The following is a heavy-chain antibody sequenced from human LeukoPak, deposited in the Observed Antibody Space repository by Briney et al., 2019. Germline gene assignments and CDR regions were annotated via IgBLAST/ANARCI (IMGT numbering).Heavy chain of an antibody. CDR2: INHSGST. Sequence: GSLRLSCAASGFTFSSYAMSWIRQPPGKGLEWIGEINHSGSTNYNPSLKSRVTISVDTSKNQFSLKLSSVTAADTAVYYCARGSDYGDYPYYYYYYGMDVWGQGTTVTVSS. CDR1: GFTFSSYA. D-gene: IGHD4-17*01. V-gene: IGHV4-34*01. J-gene: IGHJ6*02. CDR3: ARGSDYGDYPYYYYYYGMDV.